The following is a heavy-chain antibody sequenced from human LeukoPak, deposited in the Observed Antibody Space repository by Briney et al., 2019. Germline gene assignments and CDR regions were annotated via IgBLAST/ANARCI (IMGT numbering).Heavy chain of an antibody. CDR1: GFTFSSYA. D-gene: IGHD3-9*01. V-gene: IGHV3-48*03. J-gene: IGHJ3*02. CDR2: ISSSGSTI. CDR3: ARQEGLTPSNAFDI. Sequence: GGSLRLSCAASGFTFSSYAMSWVRQAPGKGLEWVSYISSSGSTIYYADSVKGRFTISRDNAKNSLYLQMNSLRAEDTAVYYCARQEGLTPSNAFDIWGQGTMVTVSS.